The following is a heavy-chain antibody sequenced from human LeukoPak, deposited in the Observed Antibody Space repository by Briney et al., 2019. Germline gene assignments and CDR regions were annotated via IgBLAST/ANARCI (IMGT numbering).Heavy chain of an antibody. V-gene: IGHV1-46*01. Sequence: ASVKVSCKASGYTFTSYYMRWVRQAPGQGLEWMGIINPSGGSTSYAQKFQGRVTMTRDTSTSTVCMELSSLRSEDTAVYYRASGEYCSSTSCSPRIDAFDIWGQGTMVTVSS. CDR3: ASGEYCSSTSCSPRIDAFDI. CDR1: GYTFTSYY. J-gene: IGHJ3*02. D-gene: IGHD2-2*01. CDR2: INPSGGST.